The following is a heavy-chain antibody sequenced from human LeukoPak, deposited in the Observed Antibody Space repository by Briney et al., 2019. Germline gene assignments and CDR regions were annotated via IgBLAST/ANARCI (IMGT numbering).Heavy chain of an antibody. D-gene: IGHD6-13*01. CDR2: IHYSGST. CDR3: ARGVIAAGGYDFDY. Sequence: KTSETLSLTCTVSGGSISSYYWSWIRQPPGKGLEWIGYIHYSGSTHYNPSLKSRVTMSVDTSKNQLSLKVISVTAADTAVYYCARGVIAAGGYDFDYWGQGTLVTVSS. V-gene: IGHV4-59*12. J-gene: IGHJ4*02. CDR1: GGSISSYY.